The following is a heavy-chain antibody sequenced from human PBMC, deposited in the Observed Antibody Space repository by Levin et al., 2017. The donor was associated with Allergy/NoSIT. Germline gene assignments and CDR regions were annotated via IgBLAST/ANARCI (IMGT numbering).Heavy chain of an antibody. Sequence: SETLSLTCTVSGGSISSSSYYWGWIRQPPGKGLEWIGSIYYSGSTYYNPSLKSRVTISVDTSKNQFSLKLSSVTAADTAVYYCARWSPSSWFDPWGQGTLVTVSS. CDR2: IYYSGST. D-gene: IGHD2-15*01. CDR3: ARWSPSSWFDP. V-gene: IGHV4-39*01. J-gene: IGHJ5*02. CDR1: GGSISSSSYY.